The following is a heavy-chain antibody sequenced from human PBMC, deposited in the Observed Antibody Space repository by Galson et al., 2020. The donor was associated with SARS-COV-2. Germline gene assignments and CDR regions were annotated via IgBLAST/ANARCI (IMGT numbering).Heavy chain of an antibody. CDR3: ARESRPGIFVHAFDL. V-gene: IGHV3-30*03. CDR1: GVSVSTNA. Sequence: GGSLRLSCAASGVSVSTNAMHWVRQAPGKGLEWVTLVLNDGDEEYYADSVKGRFSISRDNSKNTLYLQMNGLRADDTAVYYCARESRPGIFVHAFDLWGQGTLVTVSS. CDR2: VLNDGDEE. J-gene: IGHJ3*01.